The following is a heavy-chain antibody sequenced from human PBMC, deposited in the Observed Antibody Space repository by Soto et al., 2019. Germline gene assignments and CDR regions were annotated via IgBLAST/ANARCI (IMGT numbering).Heavy chain of an antibody. V-gene: IGHV4-4*02. Sequence: QVQLQESGPGLVKPSGTLSLSCAVSGDSISRRNWWSWVRQSPGQGLEWIGEIHHSGSTNYNLSLTRRVNISIYKYEKHFTLSLTSVTASDTDVYYCAIATAVADAIVYGLGVWGQGTVVTVS. CDR3: AIATAVADAIVYGLGV. D-gene: IGHD2-21*02. J-gene: IGHJ6*02. CDR1: GDSISRRNW. CDR2: IHHSGST.